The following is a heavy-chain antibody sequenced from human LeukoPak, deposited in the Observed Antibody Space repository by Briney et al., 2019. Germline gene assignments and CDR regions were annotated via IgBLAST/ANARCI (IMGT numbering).Heavy chain of an antibody. Sequence: SETLSLTCAVSGGSISSSNWWSWVRPPPGKGLEWIGEIYHSRSTNYNPSLKSRVTISVDTSKNQFSLKLSSVTAADTAVYYCARGEVATIGALYYYYGMDVWGKGTTVTVSS. J-gene: IGHJ6*04. V-gene: IGHV4-4*02. CDR3: ARGEVATIGALYYYYGMDV. D-gene: IGHD5-12*01. CDR1: GGSISSSNW. CDR2: IYHSRST.